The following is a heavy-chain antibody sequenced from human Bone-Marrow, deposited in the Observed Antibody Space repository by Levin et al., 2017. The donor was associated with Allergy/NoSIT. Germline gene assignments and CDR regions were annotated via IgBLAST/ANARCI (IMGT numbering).Heavy chain of an antibody. J-gene: IGHJ4*02. V-gene: IGHV5-10-1*01. D-gene: IGHD2-2*01. CDR1: GYSFTSYW. Sequence: GESLKISCKGSGYSFTSYWISWVRQMPGKGLEWMGRIDPSDSYTNYSPSFQGHVTISADKSISTAYLQWSSLKASDTAMYYCARHCSSTSCYGYWGQGTLVTVSS. CDR2: IDPSDSYT. CDR3: ARHCSSTSCYGY.